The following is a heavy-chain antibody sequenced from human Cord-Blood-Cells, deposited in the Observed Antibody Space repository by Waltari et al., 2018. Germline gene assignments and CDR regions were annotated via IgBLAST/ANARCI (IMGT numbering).Heavy chain of an antibody. V-gene: IGHV4-4*07. CDR3: ARDLGIVVVPAANPNWYFDL. CDR2: IYTSGST. CDR1: GGSISSYY. D-gene: IGHD2-2*01. Sequence: QVQLQESGPGLVKPSETLSLTCTVSGGSISSYYWSWIRQPAGKGLEWIGRIYTSGSTNYHPSLKSRVPMSVDTSKNQFSLKLSSVTAADTAVYYCARDLGIVVVPAANPNWYFDLWGRGTLVTVSS. J-gene: IGHJ2*01.